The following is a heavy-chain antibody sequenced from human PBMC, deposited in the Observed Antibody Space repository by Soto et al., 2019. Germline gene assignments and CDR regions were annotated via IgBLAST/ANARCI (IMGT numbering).Heavy chain of an antibody. V-gene: IGHV1-8*01. J-gene: IGHJ4*02. CDR2: MNPNSGDT. CDR3: ARGELLWFGELLR. CDR1: GYTFTSYE. D-gene: IGHD3-10*01. Sequence: QVQLVQSGAEVKKPGVSVKVSCKASGYTFTSYEINWVRQATGQGLEWMGWMNPNSGDTGYAQKFQGRVTMTRNTSISTAYIELSSLRSEDTAVYYCARGELLWFGELLRWGQGTLVTVSS.